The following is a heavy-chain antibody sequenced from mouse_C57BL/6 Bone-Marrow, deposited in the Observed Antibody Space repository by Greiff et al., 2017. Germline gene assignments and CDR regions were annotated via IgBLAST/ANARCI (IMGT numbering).Heavy chain of an antibody. V-gene: IGHV1-55*01. Sequence: QVQLQQPGAELVKPGASVKMSRKASGYTFTSYWITWVKQRPGQGLEWIGDIYPGSGSTNYNEKFKSKATLTVDTSSSTAYMQLSSLTSEDSAVYYCANIYYDGYYAMDYWGQGTSVTVSS. CDR3: ANIYYDGYYAMDY. D-gene: IGHD2-4*01. J-gene: IGHJ4*01. CDR2: IYPGSGST. CDR1: GYTFTSYW.